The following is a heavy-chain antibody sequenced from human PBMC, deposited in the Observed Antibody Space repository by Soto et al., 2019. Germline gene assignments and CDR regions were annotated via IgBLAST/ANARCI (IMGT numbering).Heavy chain of an antibody. CDR3: AEDITYFDY. J-gene: IGHJ4*02. CDR1: GFTFSSYA. D-gene: IGHD1-20*01. V-gene: IGHV3-23*01. CDR2: ISSNGGDT. Sequence: PGGSLRLSCAVSGFTFSSYAMSWVRHAPGNGLEWVSSISSNGGDTYYADSVKGRFTISRDNSKNTVYLQMSGLRADDTAVYYCAEDITYFDYWGQGALVTVSS.